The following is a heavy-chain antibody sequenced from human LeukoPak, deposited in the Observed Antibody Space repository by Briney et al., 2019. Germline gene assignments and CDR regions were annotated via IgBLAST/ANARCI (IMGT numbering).Heavy chain of an antibody. J-gene: IGHJ5*02. D-gene: IGHD2-2*01. Sequence: GASVKVSCKASGYTFTGYYMHWVRQAPGQGLEWMGRINPNSGGTNYAQKFQGRVTMTRGTSISTAYMELSRLRSDDTAVYYCARDCSSTSCYLAWGQGTLVTVSS. CDR2: INPNSGGT. CDR1: GYTFTGYY. V-gene: IGHV1-2*06. CDR3: ARDCSSTSCYLA.